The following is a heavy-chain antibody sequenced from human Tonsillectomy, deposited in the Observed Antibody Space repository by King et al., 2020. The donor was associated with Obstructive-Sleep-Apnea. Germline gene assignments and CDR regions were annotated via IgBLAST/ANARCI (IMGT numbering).Heavy chain of an antibody. CDR1: GGSISSYY. D-gene: IGHD5-18*01. CDR2: IYYSGST. CDR3: ARYSYGYPFDY. Sequence: QLQESGPGLVKPSETLSLTCTVSGGSISSYYWSWIRQPPGKGLEWIGYIYYSGSTNYTPSLKSRVTISVDTSKNQFSLKLSSVTAADTAVYYCARYSYGYPFDYWGQGTLVTVSS. V-gene: IGHV4-59*08. J-gene: IGHJ4*02.